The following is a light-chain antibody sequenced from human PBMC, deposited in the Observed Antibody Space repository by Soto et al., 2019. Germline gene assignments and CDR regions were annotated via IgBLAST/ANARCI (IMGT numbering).Light chain of an antibody. CDR2: GAS. J-gene: IGKJ5*01. CDR1: QSVSSY. CDR3: QQRSNWPIT. Sequence: EIVLTQSPATLSLSPGVRATLSCRASQSVSSYLAWSQQNPGQAPRLLIYGASNRATGIPARFSGSGSGTDFPLTISSLEPEDFAVSYCQQRSNWPITFGQGTRLEMK. V-gene: IGKV3-11*01.